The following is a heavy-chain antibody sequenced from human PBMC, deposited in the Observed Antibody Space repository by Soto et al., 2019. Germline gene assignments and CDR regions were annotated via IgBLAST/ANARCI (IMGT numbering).Heavy chain of an antibody. V-gene: IGHV3-23*01. CDR2: ISGSGGST. J-gene: IGHJ6*02. Sequence: EVQLLESGGGLVQPGGSLRLSCAASGFTFSSYAMSWVRQAPGKGLEWVSAISGSGGSTYYADSVKGRFTISRDNSKNTLYLQMNSLRAEDTAVYYCAKGSAMVRGVIYYYGMDVRGQGTTVTVSS. CDR3: AKGSAMVRGVIYYYGMDV. CDR1: GFTFSSYA. D-gene: IGHD3-10*01.